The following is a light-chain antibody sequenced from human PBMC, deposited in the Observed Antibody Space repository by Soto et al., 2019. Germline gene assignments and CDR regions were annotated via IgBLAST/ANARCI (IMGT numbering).Light chain of an antibody. CDR3: QPYAEGKPIT. CDR2: GAS. Sequence: EILLTQSAGSLSVFPWERASLSCGASQNVNNSLAWYQKKAGQAPRLLLSGASRRANGIPDRFSGSGSGTDFTLTISRLESADFALYDCQPYAEGKPITFGQGTRLEIK. CDR1: QNVNNS. V-gene: IGKV3-20*01. J-gene: IGKJ5*01.